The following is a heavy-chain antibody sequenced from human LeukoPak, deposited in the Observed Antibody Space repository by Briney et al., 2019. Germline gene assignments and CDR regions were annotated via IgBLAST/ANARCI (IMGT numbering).Heavy chain of an antibody. V-gene: IGHV4-39*01. J-gene: IGHJ6*03. Sequence: SETLSLTCTVSGGSISSRSDYWGWIRPTPGKGLEWIGNLDSSGSTYYNPSLKSRVTISVGTSKNQFSLNLRSVTAADTAIYFCSRSHDYGGLYFYYYMDVWGKGTTVTVSS. CDR1: GGSISSRSDY. CDR2: LDSSGST. CDR3: SRSHDYGGLYFYYYMDV. D-gene: IGHD4-23*01.